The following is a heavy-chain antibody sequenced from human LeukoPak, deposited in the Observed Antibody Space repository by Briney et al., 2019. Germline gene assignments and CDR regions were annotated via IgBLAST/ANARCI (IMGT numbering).Heavy chain of an antibody. Sequence: PGGSLRLSCAASGFTFSSYSMNWVRQAPGKGLEWVSSITWNGGSTAYADSVKGRFTISRDNAKNSLYLQLNSLRAEDTALYYCARTSKNSYGCSDYWGRGTLVTVSS. D-gene: IGHD5-18*01. J-gene: IGHJ4*02. CDR3: ARTSKNSYGCSDY. CDR1: GFTFSSYS. V-gene: IGHV3-20*04. CDR2: ITWNGGST.